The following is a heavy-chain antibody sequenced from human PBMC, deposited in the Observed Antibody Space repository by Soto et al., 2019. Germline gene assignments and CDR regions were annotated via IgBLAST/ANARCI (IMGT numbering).Heavy chain of an antibody. CDR3: VREDDGGDRDYYGLDV. D-gene: IGHD2-21*02. CDR2: IHYTGSI. Sequence: QVQLQESGPGLVRPSQTLSLTSTVSGGSMNSEHYHWTWIRQAPGKGLEWIGYIHYTGSIRYNPSLQSRITTSVDTSKILFSLNLSSVTAADPAVYFCVREDDGGDRDYYGLDVWGQGTTVTVSS. J-gene: IGHJ6*02. CDR1: GGSMNSEHYH. V-gene: IGHV4-30-4*01.